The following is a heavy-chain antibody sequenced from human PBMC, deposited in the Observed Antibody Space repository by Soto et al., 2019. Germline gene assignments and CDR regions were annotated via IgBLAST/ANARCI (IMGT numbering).Heavy chain of an antibody. CDR2: ITIRTGNV. V-gene: IGHV3-48*02. CDR3: VRDRDLYRDTFNADP. Sequence: GGSLRLSCEASEFTISECSMNWVRQTPGKGLEWLAYITIRTGNVHYADSVRGRFTISADIAENSVLLQMNTLRDEDSAVYFCVRDRDLYRDTFNADPWGQGTLVTVAS. J-gene: IGHJ5*02. CDR1: EFTISECS. D-gene: IGHD1-26*01.